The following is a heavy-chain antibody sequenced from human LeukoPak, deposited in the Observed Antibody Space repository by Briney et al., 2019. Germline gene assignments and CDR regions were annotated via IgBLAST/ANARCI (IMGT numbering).Heavy chain of an antibody. D-gene: IGHD4-17*01. CDR3: AKPGDAGFYWYSDI. V-gene: IGHV3-30*18. CDR1: GFTFSSYG. J-gene: IGHJ2*01. Sequence: GRSLRLSCAASGFTFSSYGMHWVRQAPGKGLEWVAVISYDGSNKYYADSVKGRFTISRDNSKNTLYLQMNSLRAEDTALYYCAKPGDAGFYWYSDIWGRGTLVSVSS. CDR2: ISYDGSNK.